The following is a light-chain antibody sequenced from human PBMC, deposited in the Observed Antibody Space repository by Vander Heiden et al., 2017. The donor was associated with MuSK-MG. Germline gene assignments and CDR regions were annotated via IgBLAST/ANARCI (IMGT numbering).Light chain of an antibody. J-gene: IGLJ2*01. V-gene: IGLV2-8*01. Sequence: QSALTQPPSASGSPGQSVTISCTGTSSDVGGYNYVSWYQQHPGKAPKLMIYEVSKRPSGVPDRFSGSKSGNTASLTVSGLQAEDEAEYYCSSYAGSNNLVVGGGNKLTVL. CDR2: EVS. CDR1: SSDVGGYNY. CDR3: SSYAGSNNLV.